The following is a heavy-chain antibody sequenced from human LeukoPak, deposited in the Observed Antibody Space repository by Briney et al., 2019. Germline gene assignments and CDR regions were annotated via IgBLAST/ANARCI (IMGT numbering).Heavy chain of an antibody. CDR1: GYTFTSYA. Sequence: GASVKVSCKASGYTFTSYAMNWVRQAPGQGLEWIGWINTNTGNPTYAQGFTGRFVFSLDTSVSTAYLQISSLKAEDTAVYYCARVRRQQLVKPPDAFDIWGQGTMVTVSS. J-gene: IGHJ3*02. D-gene: IGHD6-13*01. V-gene: IGHV7-4-1*02. CDR3: ARVRRQQLVKPPDAFDI. CDR2: INTNTGNP.